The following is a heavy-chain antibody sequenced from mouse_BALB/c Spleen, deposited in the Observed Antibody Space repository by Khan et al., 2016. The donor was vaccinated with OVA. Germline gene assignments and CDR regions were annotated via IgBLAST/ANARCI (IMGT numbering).Heavy chain of an antibody. CDR2: INTYTGEP. D-gene: IGHD2-10*01. V-gene: IGHV9-1*02. J-gene: IGHJ4*01. CDR1: GYTFTNYG. CDR3: ARPPYFSYTLDY. Sequence: QIQLVQSGPELKKPGETVKISCKASGYTFTNYGMNWVKQSPGKALKWMGWINTYTGEPTYADDFRGRFAFSLETSATTAYLKINYLTNSDKTTYFCARPPYFSYTLDYWGQGTSVTVSS.